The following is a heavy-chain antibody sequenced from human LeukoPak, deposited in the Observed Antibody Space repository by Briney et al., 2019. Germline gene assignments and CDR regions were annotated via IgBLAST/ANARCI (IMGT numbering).Heavy chain of an antibody. CDR2: IKQDGSEK. CDR3: AREGEGYCSSTSCPGGMDV. J-gene: IGHJ6*04. D-gene: IGHD2-2*01. Sequence: GGSLRLSCAASGFTFSSYWMSWVRQAPGKGLEWVANIKQDGSEKYYVDSVKGRFTISRDNAKNSLYLQMNSLRAEDTAVYYCAREGEGYCSSTSCPGGMDVWGKGTTVTVSP. CDR1: GFTFSSYW. V-gene: IGHV3-7*03.